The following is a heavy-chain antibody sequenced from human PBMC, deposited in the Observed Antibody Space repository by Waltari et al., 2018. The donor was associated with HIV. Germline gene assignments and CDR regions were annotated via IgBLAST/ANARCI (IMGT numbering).Heavy chain of an antibody. Sequence: QVQLQESGPGLVKPSETLSLTCTVSGGSVSSGSYYWSWIRQPPGKGLEWIGYIYYSGSTNYNPSLKSRVTISVDTSKNQFSLKLSSVTAADTAVYYCARAGTYYDFASYYYYGMDVWGQGTTVTVSS. D-gene: IGHD3-3*01. CDR3: ARAGTYYDFASYYYYGMDV. V-gene: IGHV4-61*01. CDR1: GGSVSSGSYY. J-gene: IGHJ6*02. CDR2: IYYSGST.